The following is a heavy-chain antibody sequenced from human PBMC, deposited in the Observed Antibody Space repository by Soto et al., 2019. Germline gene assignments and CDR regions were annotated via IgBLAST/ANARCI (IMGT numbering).Heavy chain of an antibody. D-gene: IGHD3-16*01. V-gene: IGHV1-18*01. CDR1: GYIFVNYG. J-gene: IGHJ6*02. CDR2: ISPYTGNT. Sequence: QVQLVQSGDEVKKPGASVKVSCKASGYIFVNYGIAWVRQAPGQRLEWMGWISPYTGNTHSSTKIQGRLTMTNDTSTSTAYMDLRSLTSDDTAVYYCVMLENYVTPTPHDVWGQGTTVTVSS. CDR3: VMLENYVTPTPHDV.